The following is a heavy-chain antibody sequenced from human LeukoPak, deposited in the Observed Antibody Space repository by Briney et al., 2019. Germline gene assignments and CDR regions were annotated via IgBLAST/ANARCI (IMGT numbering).Heavy chain of an antibody. J-gene: IGHJ4*02. CDR3: TRKSAEYYSDSSGYYYYPDY. D-gene: IGHD3-22*01. V-gene: IGHV3-49*04. Sequence: PGGSLRLFCTASGVIFGDYAMSWVRQAPGKGLEWVGFNRGKTYGGTTEYAASVKGRFTISRDDSKNIAYLQMNSLRTEDTAVYYCTRKSAEYYSDSSGYYYYPDYWGQGALVTVSS. CDR2: NRGKTYGGTT. CDR1: GVIFGDYA.